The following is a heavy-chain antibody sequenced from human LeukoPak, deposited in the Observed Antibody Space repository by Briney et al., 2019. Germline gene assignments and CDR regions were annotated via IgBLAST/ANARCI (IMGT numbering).Heavy chain of an antibody. D-gene: IGHD4-17*01. CDR3: ARERYGDQTFGY. J-gene: IGHJ4*02. CDR2: IYYSGST. Sequence: SETLSLTCTVSGGSISSYYWSWIRQPPGKGLEWIGYIYYSGSTNYNPSLKSRVTISVDTSKNQFSLKLSSVTAADTAVYYCARERYGDQTFGYWGQGTLVTVSS. CDR1: GGSISSYY. V-gene: IGHV4-59*01.